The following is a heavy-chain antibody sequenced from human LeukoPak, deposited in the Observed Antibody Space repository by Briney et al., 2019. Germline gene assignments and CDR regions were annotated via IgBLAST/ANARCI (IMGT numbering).Heavy chain of an antibody. CDR2: INPSGGST. Sequence: ASVKVSCTASGYTFTSYYMHWVRQAPGQGLEWMGIINPSGGSTSYAQKFQGRVTMTRDTSTSTVYMELSSLRSEDTAVYYCARDFAGDYYDSSGYYCLDYWGQGTLVTVSS. CDR3: ARDFAGDYYDSSGYYCLDY. D-gene: IGHD3-22*01. CDR1: GYTFTSYY. J-gene: IGHJ4*02. V-gene: IGHV1-46*01.